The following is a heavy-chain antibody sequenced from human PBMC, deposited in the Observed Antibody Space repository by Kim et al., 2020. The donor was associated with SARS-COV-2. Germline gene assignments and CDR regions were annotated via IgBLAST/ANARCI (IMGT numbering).Heavy chain of an antibody. D-gene: IGHD2-2*01. CDR3: ASAGYCSSTSCAPDYYYYYGMDV. V-gene: IGHV3-30-3*01. CDR2: ISYDGSNK. CDR1: GFTFSSYA. J-gene: IGHJ6*02. Sequence: GGSLRLSCAASGFTFSSYAMHWVRQAPGKGLEWVAVISYDGSNKYYADSVKGRFTISRDNSKNTLYLQMNSLRAEDTAVYYCASAGYCSSTSCAPDYYYYYGMDVWGQGTTVTVSS.